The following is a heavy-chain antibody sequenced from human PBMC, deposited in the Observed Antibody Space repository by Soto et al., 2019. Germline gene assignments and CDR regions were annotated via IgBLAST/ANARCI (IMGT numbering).Heavy chain of an antibody. D-gene: IGHD6-13*01. CDR2: IDYSGST. J-gene: IGHJ5*02. V-gene: IGHV4-31*03. CDR1: GGSISSGGYY. CDR3: ARESSAAAGTGVSFWFDP. Sequence: QVQLQESGPGLVKPSQTLSLTCTVSGGSISSGGYYWSWIRQHPGKGLEWIGYIDYSGSTYYNPSLKSRVTISVDTSKNQFSLKLSSVTSADTAVYYCARESSAAAGTGVSFWFDPWGQGTLVTVSS.